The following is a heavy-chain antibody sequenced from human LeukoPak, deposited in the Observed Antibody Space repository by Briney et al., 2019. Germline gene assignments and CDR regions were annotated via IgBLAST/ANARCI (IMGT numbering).Heavy chain of an antibody. CDR3: EVAAAASSFDY. V-gene: IGHV3-23*01. CDR2: ISGSGGST. CDR1: GFTFSSYA. Sequence: GGSLRLSCAASGFTFSSYAMSWVRQAPGKGLEWVSGISGSGGSTYYADSVKGRFTISRDNSKNTLYLQMNSLRAEDTAVYYCEVAAAASSFDYWGQGTLVTVSS. J-gene: IGHJ4*02. D-gene: IGHD6-13*01.